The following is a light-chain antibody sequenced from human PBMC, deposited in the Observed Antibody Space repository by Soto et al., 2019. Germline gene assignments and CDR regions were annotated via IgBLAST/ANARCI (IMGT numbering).Light chain of an antibody. Sequence: QSALTQPASVSGSPGQSITISCTGTGNDIGYYNYISWYQQHPGTAPKLLIYEVSNRPSGVSERFSGSKSGNTASLTISGLQAEDEADYYCSSYTTSTTRVFGGGTQLTVL. CDR3: SSYTTSTTRV. CDR1: GNDIGYYNY. CDR2: EVS. V-gene: IGLV2-14*01. J-gene: IGLJ3*02.